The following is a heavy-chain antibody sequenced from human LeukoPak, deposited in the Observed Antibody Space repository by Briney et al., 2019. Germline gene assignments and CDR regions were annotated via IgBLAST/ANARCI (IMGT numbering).Heavy chain of an antibody. V-gene: IGHV3-33*01. D-gene: IGHD6-13*01. Sequence: GGSLRLSCAASGFTFSSYGMHWVRHAPGKGLEWVAVIWYDGSNKYYADSVKGRFTISRDNSKSTMYLQMNSLRAEDTAVYYCARIATPQRVYGMDVWGQGTTVTVSS. CDR3: ARIATPQRVYGMDV. J-gene: IGHJ6*02. CDR1: GFTFSSYG. CDR2: IWYDGSNK.